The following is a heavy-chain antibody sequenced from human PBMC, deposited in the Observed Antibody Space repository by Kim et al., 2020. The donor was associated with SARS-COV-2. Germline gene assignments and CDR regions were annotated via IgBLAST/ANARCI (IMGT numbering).Heavy chain of an antibody. Sequence: ASVKVSCKASGYTFTSYAMNWVRQAPGQGLEWMGWINTNTGNPTYAQGFPGRFAFSLDTSVSTAYLQISSLKAEDTAVYYCARGPNPLPAYYDFWSGYSVALGGYFDLWGRGTRVTVSS. CDR3: ARGPNPLPAYYDFWSGYSVALGGYFDL. CDR1: GYTFTSYA. CDR2: INTNTGNP. V-gene: IGHV7-4-1*02. J-gene: IGHJ2*01. D-gene: IGHD3-3*01.